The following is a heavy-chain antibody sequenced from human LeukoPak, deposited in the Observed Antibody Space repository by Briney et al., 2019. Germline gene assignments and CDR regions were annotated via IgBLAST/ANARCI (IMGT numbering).Heavy chain of an antibody. CDR2: ISPGGGTST. CDR1: GFTLSSYT. CDR3: ARSPPLGAFDY. D-gene: IGHD4-17*01. J-gene: IGHJ4*02. Sequence: GGSLRLSCAASGFTLSSYTMSWVRQGPGKGLEWVSVISPGGGTSTSYADSVKGRFTISRDNSKNTLYLQMNNLRADDTAIYYCARSPPLGAFDYWGQGTLVTVSS. V-gene: IGHV3-23*01.